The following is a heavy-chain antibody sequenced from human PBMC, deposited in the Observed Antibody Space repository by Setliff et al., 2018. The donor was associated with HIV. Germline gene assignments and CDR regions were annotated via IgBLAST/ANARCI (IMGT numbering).Heavy chain of an antibody. D-gene: IGHD1-26*01. CDR1: GYTFTNFY. V-gene: IGHV1-46*01. CDR2: VNPSGGST. J-gene: IGHJ6*03. Sequence: ASVKVSCKASGYTFTNFYIHWVRQAPGQGLEWLGMVNPSGGSTTYAQKFQGRVTMTSDMSTSTVYMDLSSLGSEDTAMYYCARGGQYSGDYLPRDYYMDVWGKGTTVTVSS. CDR3: ARGGQYSGDYLPRDYYMDV.